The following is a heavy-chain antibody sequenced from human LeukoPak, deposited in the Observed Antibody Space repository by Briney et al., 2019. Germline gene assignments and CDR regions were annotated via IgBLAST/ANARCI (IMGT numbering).Heavy chain of an antibody. J-gene: IGHJ4*02. V-gene: IGHV3-74*01. Sequence: GGSLRLSCAVSGFTFSGHWMCWVRQAPGKGLEWVSGTNSDGSGRGYTDSVKGRFTVSRDNAKNTLYLQMNSLRGEDTAVYYCASARWYSCDYWGQGTLVTVSS. CDR1: GFTFSGHW. CDR2: TNSDGSGR. CDR3: ASARWYSCDY. D-gene: IGHD5-24*01.